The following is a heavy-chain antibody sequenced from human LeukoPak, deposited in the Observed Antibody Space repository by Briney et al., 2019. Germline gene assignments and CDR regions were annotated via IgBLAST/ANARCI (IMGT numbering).Heavy chain of an antibody. Sequence: GESLKISCQASGYSFTNYWIGWVRQMPGKGLEWLGIIYPGDSDTRYSPSFQGQVTISADKSISTAYLQWSSLKASDTAMYYCARHSSGWYQSAFDIWGQGTMVTVSS. CDR3: ARHSSGWYQSAFDI. D-gene: IGHD6-19*01. J-gene: IGHJ3*02. CDR2: IYPGDSDT. CDR1: GYSFTNYW. V-gene: IGHV5-51*01.